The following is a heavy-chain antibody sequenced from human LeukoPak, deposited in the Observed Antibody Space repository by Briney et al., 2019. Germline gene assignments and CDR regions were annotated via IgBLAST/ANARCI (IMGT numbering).Heavy chain of an antibody. Sequence: SETLSLTCAVYGGSFSGYYWSWIRQPPGKGLERIGEINHSGSTNYNPSLKSRVTISVDTSKNQFSLKLSSVTAADTAVYYCARSGITIFGVVIRPFDYWGQGTLVTVSS. D-gene: IGHD3-3*01. J-gene: IGHJ4*02. V-gene: IGHV4-34*01. CDR3: ARSGITIFGVVIRPFDY. CDR1: GGSFSGYY. CDR2: INHSGST.